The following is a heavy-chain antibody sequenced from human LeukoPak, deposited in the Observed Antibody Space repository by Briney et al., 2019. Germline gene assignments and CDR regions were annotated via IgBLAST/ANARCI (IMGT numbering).Heavy chain of an antibody. D-gene: IGHD2-2*01. CDR2: IIPILGIA. Sequence: SVKVSCKASGGTFSSYTISWVRQAPGQGLEWMGRIIPILGIANYAQKFQGRVTITADKSTSTAYMELSSLRSEDTAVYYCARALVPAASVDYWGQGTLVTVSS. CDR3: ARALVPAASVDY. J-gene: IGHJ4*02. CDR1: GGTFSSYT. V-gene: IGHV1-69*02.